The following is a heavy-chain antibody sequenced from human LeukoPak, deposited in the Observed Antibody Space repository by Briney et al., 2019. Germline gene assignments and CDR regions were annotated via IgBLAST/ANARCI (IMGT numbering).Heavy chain of an antibody. J-gene: IGHJ4*02. CDR1: GGTFSSYA. Sequence: ASVKVSCKASGGTFSSYAISWVRQAPGQGLEWMGRIIPILGIANYAQKFQGRVTITADKSTSTAYMELSSLRSEDTAVYYCARDRNYYDSSGYPDYRGQGTLVTVSS. D-gene: IGHD3-22*01. V-gene: IGHV1-69*04. CDR3: ARDRNYYDSSGYPDY. CDR2: IIPILGIA.